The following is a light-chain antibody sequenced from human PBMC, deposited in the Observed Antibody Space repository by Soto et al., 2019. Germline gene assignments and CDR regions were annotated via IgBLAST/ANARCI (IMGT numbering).Light chain of an antibody. CDR2: HAF. Sequence: DIQMTQSPSSLSAFVGDSITITCQASQDIKNYLNWYQHKPGKAPKLLIYHAFKSDTGVPSRFSGSESGTDFTFTINNLQPEDIATYFCQQFDSLPPTFGGGTRV. J-gene: IGKJ4*01. CDR1: QDIKNY. V-gene: IGKV1-33*01. CDR3: QQFDSLPPT.